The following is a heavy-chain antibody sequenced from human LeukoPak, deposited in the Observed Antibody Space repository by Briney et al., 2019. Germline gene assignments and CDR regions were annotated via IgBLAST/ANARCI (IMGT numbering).Heavy chain of an antibody. CDR1: GFTFSHYA. V-gene: IGHV3-23*01. J-gene: IGHJ4*02. Sequence: GGSLRLSCAASGFTFSHYAMSWVRQAPGKGLEWVAAISGSGDSTYYADSVKGRFTVSRDNSKNTLYLQMSGLRAEDTALYYCAKPKAALYRTGRYFDYWGQGTLVTVSS. CDR3: AKPKAALYRTGRYFDY. CDR2: ISGSGDST. D-gene: IGHD3-10*01.